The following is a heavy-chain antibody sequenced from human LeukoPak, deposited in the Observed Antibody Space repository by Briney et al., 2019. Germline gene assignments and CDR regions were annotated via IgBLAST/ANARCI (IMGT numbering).Heavy chain of an antibody. V-gene: IGHV1-2*06. CDR3: ARGAYCTSTRCPEGFDY. CDR1: GYTFTGYY. Sequence: ASVKVSCKASGYTFTGYYMHWVRQAPGQGLEWMGRINPNSGGTNYAQKFQGRVTMTRDTSISTAYMELSRLRSDDTAVYYCARGAYCTSTRCPEGFDYWGQGTLVTVSS. J-gene: IGHJ4*02. CDR2: INPNSGGT. D-gene: IGHD2-2*01.